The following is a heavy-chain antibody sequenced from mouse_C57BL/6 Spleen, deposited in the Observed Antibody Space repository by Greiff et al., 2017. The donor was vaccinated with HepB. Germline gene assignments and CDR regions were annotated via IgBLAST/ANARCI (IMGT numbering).Heavy chain of an antibody. CDR1: GSTFSDYG. CDR3: AREPSTVVAPPFAY. Sequence: EVMLVESGGGLVKPGGSLKLSCAASGSTFSDYGMHWVRQGPEKGLEWVAYISRGSSTIYYADTVKGRFTISRDNAKNTLFLQMTSLRSEDTAMYYCAREPSTVVAPPFAYWGQGTLVTVSA. CDR2: ISRGSSTI. J-gene: IGHJ3*01. V-gene: IGHV5-17*01. D-gene: IGHD1-1*01.